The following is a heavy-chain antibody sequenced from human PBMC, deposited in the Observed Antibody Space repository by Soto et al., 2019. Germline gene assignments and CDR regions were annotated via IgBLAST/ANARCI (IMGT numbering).Heavy chain of an antibody. J-gene: IGHJ4*02. CDR2: VYHSGST. V-gene: IGHV4-59*01. Sequence: SETLSLTCSVSGGSMIKYYWNWSRQPPGRGLEWIGYVYHSGSTNYNPSLKSRVSMSVDVSRNHFSLTLHSVTAADTAVYFCTSSYSTSSSPDYWGQGTLVTVSS. CDR1: GGSMIKYY. D-gene: IGHD6-6*01. CDR3: TSSYSTSSSPDY.